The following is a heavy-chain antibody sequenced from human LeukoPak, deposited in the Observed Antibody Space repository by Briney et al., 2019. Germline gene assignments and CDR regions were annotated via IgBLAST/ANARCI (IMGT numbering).Heavy chain of an antibody. CDR3: ARGRNAIDY. V-gene: IGHV4-34*01. CDR1: GGSFSGYY. Sequence: SETLSLTCAVYGGSFSGYYWSWIRQPPGKGLEWIGEINHSGSTNYNPSLKSRATISVDTSKNQFSLKLSSVTTADTAVYYCARGRNAIDYWGQGTLVTVSS. CDR2: INHSGST. J-gene: IGHJ4*02. D-gene: IGHD1-1*01.